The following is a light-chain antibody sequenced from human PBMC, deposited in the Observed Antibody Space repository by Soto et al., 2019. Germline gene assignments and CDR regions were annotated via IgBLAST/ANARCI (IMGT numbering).Light chain of an antibody. V-gene: IGKV3-15*01. CDR2: GVS. Sequence: EIVVTQSPATLSVSPGERATLSCRASQSVRSNLAWYQQRPGQAPRLLIYGVSTRATGIPARFSGSGSGTEFTLTISSLQSEDFAVYYCQQYNNWQVTFGQGTKVDIK. CDR3: QQYNNWQVT. J-gene: IGKJ1*01. CDR1: QSVRSN.